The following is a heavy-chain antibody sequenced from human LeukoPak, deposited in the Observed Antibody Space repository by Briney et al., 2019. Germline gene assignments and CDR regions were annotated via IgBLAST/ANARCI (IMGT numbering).Heavy chain of an antibody. J-gene: IGHJ4*02. CDR1: GYIFTRYG. CDR3: ARDFFHGHCSGPSCFLLDY. D-gene: IGHD2-15*01. CDR2: ISAHYGNT. Sequence: ASVKVSCXASGYIFTRYGISWVRQAPGQGLEWMGWISAHYGNTNYAQKFQDRVTMTTDTSTNTAYMELRSLRPDDTAVYYCARDFFHGHCSGPSCFLLDYWGQGSLVTVSS. V-gene: IGHV1-18*04.